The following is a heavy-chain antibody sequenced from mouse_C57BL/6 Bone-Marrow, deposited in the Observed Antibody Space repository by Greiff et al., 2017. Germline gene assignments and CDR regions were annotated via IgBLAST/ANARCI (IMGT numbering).Heavy chain of an antibody. V-gene: IGHV5-9*01. CDR3: ARQVTTVLATKYFDV. D-gene: IGHD1-1*01. J-gene: IGHJ1*03. CDR2: IRGGGGNT. CDR1: GFTFSSYT. Sequence: EVKLVESGGGLVKPGGSLKLSCAASGFTFSSYTMSWVRQTPEKRLQWVAAIRGGGGNTYYPDSVKGRYTLSRDNDKNILYLQVSSLRSEDTALYYCARQVTTVLATKYFDVWGTGTTVTVSS.